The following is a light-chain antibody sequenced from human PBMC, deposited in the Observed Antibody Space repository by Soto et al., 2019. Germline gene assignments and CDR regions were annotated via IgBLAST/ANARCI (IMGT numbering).Light chain of an antibody. CDR3: QRYGSSLYT. CDR2: GTS. V-gene: IGKV3-20*01. CDR1: QSVSSSY. Sequence: PGERATLSCRASQSVSSSYLAWYQQKPGQAHRLLIYGTSSRATGIPDKFSGSGSGTDFTLTINRLEPEDSAVYYCQRYGSSLYTFGQGTKLEIK. J-gene: IGKJ2*01.